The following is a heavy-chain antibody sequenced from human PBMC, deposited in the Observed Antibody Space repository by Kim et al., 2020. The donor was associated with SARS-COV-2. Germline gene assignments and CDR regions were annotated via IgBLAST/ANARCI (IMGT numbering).Heavy chain of an antibody. D-gene: IGHD6-25*01. CDR3: ARDRGSSGGDGMDV. J-gene: IGHJ6*02. Sequence: GGSLRLSCAASGFTFDDYGMSWVRQAPGKGLEWVAGIYWNGGSTGYADSVKGRFTISRDNAKNSLYLQMNSLRAEDTALYHCARDRGSSGGDGMDVGGQGTGGTVS. CDR1: GFTFDDYG. CDR2: IYWNGGST. V-gene: IGHV3-20*01.